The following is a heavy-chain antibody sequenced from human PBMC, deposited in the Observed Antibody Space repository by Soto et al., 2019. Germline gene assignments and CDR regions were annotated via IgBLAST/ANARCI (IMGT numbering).Heavy chain of an antibody. J-gene: IGHJ4*02. CDR3: ARGNYDFWSGYYALGTLYFDY. CDR2: IKQDGSEK. Sequence: GGSLRLSCAASGFTFSSYWMSWVRQAPGKGLEWVANIKQDGSEKYYVDSVKGRFTISRDNAKNSLYLQMNSLRAEDTAVYYCARGNYDFWSGYYALGTLYFDYWGQGTLVTVSS. V-gene: IGHV3-7*05. CDR1: GFTFSSYW. D-gene: IGHD3-3*01.